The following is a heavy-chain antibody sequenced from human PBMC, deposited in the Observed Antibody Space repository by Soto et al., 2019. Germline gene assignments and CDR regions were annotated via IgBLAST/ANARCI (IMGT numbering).Heavy chain of an antibody. CDR1: GASLSSISYY. V-gene: IGHV4-39*02. CDR2: IFFTGNI. CDR3: ARVRDWFDP. J-gene: IGHJ5*02. D-gene: IGHD3-3*01. Sequence: SETLSLTCTVSGASLSSISYYWGWIRQPPGKGLEWVGSIFFTGNIYYNPSLKSRVTISVDTSRNQFSLMVNSVTAADTAVYYCARVRDWFDPWGQGTLVTVSS.